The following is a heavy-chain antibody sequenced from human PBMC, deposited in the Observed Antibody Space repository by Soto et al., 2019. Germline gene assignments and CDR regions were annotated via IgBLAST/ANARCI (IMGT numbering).Heavy chain of an antibody. D-gene: IGHD3-16*01. J-gene: IGHJ4*02. CDR1: GGSFSGYY. CDR3: ASVTFGGVVLAH. Sequence: SETLSLTCAVYGGSFSGYYWSWIRQPPGKGLEWIGYIYFNGNTNYNPSLKRRVTISIDTSKKQISLNLTSVTDADTAVYYCASVTFGGVVLAHWGQGTLVTVSS. CDR2: IYFNGNT. V-gene: IGHV4-34*11.